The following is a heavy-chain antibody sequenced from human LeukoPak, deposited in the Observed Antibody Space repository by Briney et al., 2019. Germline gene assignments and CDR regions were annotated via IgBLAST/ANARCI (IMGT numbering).Heavy chain of an antibody. J-gene: IGHJ3*02. D-gene: IGHD3-22*01. V-gene: IGHV3-23*01. Sequence: GGSLRLSCAASGFTFSSYAMSWVRQAPGKGLERVSAISGSGGSTYYADSVKGRFTISRDNSKNTLYLQMNSLRAEDTAVYYCAKVLAHPHLIVVVIRSFNAFDIWGQGTMVTVSS. CDR1: GFTFSSYA. CDR2: ISGSGGST. CDR3: AKVLAHPHLIVVVIRSFNAFDI.